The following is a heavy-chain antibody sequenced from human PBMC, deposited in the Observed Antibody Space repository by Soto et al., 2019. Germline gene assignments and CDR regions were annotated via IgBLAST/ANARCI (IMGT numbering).Heavy chain of an antibody. V-gene: IGHV1-18*01. Sequence: GPEVKKPGASVTVSCKTSGYTFTDHGIDWVRQAPGQGLEWVGWVSSYNGNTNYAYNLKDRVIMTTDASTSTAYMELRGLRSVDTAVYYCAREVEGSYSPADFWGQGTPVTVSS. CDR3: AREVEGSYSPADF. D-gene: IGHD3-10*01. CDR1: GYTFTDHG. CDR2: VSSYNGNT. J-gene: IGHJ4*02.